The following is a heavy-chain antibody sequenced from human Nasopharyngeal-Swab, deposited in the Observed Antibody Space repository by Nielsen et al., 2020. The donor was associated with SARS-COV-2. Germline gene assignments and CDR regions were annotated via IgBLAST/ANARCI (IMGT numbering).Heavy chain of an antibody. V-gene: IGHV2-5*02. Sequence: SGPTLVHPTRPLTLTWNLPGFSLRPSGGGGGWIRQPPGSDLEWLALIYWDDDKLYSPSLKCMLTIPKDTSKNQVVLTMTNMDPVDTATYYCSHIAVVRGAAFDYWGQGTLVTVSS. CDR2: IYWDDDK. CDR3: SHIAVVRGAAFDY. CDR1: GFSLRPSGGG. D-gene: IGHD3-10*01. J-gene: IGHJ4*02.